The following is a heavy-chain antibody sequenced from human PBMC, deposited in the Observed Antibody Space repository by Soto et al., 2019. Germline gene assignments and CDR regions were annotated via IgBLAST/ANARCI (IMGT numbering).Heavy chain of an antibody. Sequence: QVQLVESGGGVVQPGRSLRLSCAASGFIFNTYDMHWVRQAPGKGLEWVAVISYDGSNKYYADSVKGRLTISRDNSKKXXYXXMNSLRPADTSVYYCAKGPHCSRTSSSFYYYGMDVWGQGSKVAVSS. CDR2: ISYDGSNK. V-gene: IGHV3-30*18. D-gene: IGHD2-2*01. CDR1: GFIFNTYD. J-gene: IGHJ6*02. CDR3: AKGPHCSRTSSSFYYYGMDV.